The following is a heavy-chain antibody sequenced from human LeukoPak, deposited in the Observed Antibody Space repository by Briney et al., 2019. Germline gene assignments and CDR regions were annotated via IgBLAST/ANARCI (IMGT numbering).Heavy chain of an antibody. J-gene: IGHJ4*02. Sequence: PGESLQISCQGSGSSFTNYWVGWVRQLPGKGLEWIGIIHPGDSDTRYSPSFQGQVTISADKSINTAYLQWSSLKASDTAMYYCARHAPGDYFDYWGQGTLVTVSS. CDR1: GSSFTNYW. V-gene: IGHV5-51*01. CDR3: ARHAPGDYFDY. CDR2: IHPGDSDT.